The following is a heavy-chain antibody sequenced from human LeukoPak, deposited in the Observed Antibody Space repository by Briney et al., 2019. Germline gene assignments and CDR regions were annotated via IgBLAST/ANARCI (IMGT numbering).Heavy chain of an antibody. CDR2: IYYSGST. CDR1: GDSVTTYY. D-gene: IGHD6-19*01. Sequence: PSETLSLTCTVSGDSVTTYYWSWIRQPPGKGLEWIGYIYYSGSTNYNPSLKSRVTISVDTSKNQFSLKLSSVTAADTAVYYCARDGSGWYWDYWGQGTLVTVSS. V-gene: IGHV4-59*02. CDR3: ARDGSGWYWDY. J-gene: IGHJ4*02.